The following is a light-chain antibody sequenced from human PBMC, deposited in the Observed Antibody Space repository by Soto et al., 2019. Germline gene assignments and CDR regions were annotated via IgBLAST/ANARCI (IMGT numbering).Light chain of an antibody. CDR2: DAY. Sequence: EIVVTQSPATLSASPGEGVTLTCRASQFVSTRLAWYQQRPGQVPRLLIYDAYTRALGISARFSGSGSGAEFTLTISSLQSEDSAVYYCQQYGSSPTWTFGQGTKVDIK. CDR3: QQYGSSPTWT. V-gene: IGKV3-15*01. CDR1: QFVSTR. J-gene: IGKJ1*01.